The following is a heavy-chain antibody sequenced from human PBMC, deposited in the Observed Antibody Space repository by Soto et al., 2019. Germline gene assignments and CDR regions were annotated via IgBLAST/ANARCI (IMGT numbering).Heavy chain of an antibody. D-gene: IGHD3-22*01. CDR2: ISANGRNA. CDR1: GFTFSNYA. CDR3: AKDLSSPGWLALGAPFDS. J-gene: IGHJ4*02. V-gene: IGHV3-23*01. Sequence: EVHLLESGGDVVQPGRSLRLSCAASGFTFSNYAMNWIRQAPGKGLEWLSSISANGRNAYYADSVKGWFTISRDRSKNTLYLQLDSLRVEDTAIYFCAKDLSSPGWLALGAPFDSWGQGTLVTVSS.